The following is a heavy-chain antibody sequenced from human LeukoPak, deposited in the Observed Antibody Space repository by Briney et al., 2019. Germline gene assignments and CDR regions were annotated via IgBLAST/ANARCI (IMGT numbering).Heavy chain of an antibody. J-gene: IGHJ6*02. CDR2: IKQDGSEK. CDR1: GFTFSSYW. D-gene: IGHD3-3*01. V-gene: IGHV3-7*03. CDR3: ARVGLRFLDYYYYYGMDV. Sequence: PGGSLRLSCVASGFTFSSYWMHWVRQAPGKGLEWVANIKQDGSEKYYVDSVKGRFTISRDNAKNSLYLQMNSLRAEDTAVHYCARVGLRFLDYYYYYGMDVWGQGTTVTVSS.